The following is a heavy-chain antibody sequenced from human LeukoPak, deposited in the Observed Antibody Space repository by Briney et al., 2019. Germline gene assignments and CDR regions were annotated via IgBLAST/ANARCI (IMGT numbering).Heavy chain of an antibody. D-gene: IGHD3-10*01. Sequence: SETLSLTCAVYGGSFSGYYWSWIRQPPGKGLEWIGEINHSGSTNYNPSLKSRVTISVDTSKNQFSLMLSSVTAADTAVYYCARVRYYYGSGKYLGPFDYWGQGTLVTVSS. V-gene: IGHV4-34*01. CDR1: GGSFSGYY. CDR2: INHSGST. CDR3: ARVRYYYGSGKYLGPFDY. J-gene: IGHJ4*02.